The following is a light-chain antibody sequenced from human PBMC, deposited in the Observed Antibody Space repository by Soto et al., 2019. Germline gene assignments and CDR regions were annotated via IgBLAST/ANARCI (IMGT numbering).Light chain of an antibody. CDR1: QSVSSY. J-gene: IGKJ1*01. V-gene: IGKV3D-15*01. Sequence: EIAMTQSPATLSVSPGERATLSCRASQSVSSYLAWYQQKPGQAPRLLIYDASNRATGIPARFSGGGSGTEFTLTISSLQSEDFAVYYCQQYNKWPPITFGQGTKVDIK. CDR3: QQYNKWPPIT. CDR2: DAS.